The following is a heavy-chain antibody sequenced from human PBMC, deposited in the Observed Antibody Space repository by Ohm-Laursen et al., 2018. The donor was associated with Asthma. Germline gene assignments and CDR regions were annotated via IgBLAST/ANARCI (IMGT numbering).Heavy chain of an antibody. Sequence: QTLSLTCAISGDSVSSNSAAWNWIRQSPSRGLEWLGRTYYRSKWYNDYAVSVKSRITINPDTSKNQFSLQLNSVTPEDTAVYYCARMGYDSSGYYSWYFDYWGQGALVTVSS. V-gene: IGHV6-1*01. CDR1: GDSVSSNSAA. CDR3: ARMGYDSSGYYSWYFDY. J-gene: IGHJ4*02. CDR2: TYYRSKWYN. D-gene: IGHD3-22*01.